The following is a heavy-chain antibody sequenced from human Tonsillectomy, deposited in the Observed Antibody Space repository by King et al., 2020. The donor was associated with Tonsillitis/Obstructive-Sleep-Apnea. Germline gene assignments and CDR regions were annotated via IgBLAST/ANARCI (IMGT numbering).Heavy chain of an antibody. D-gene: IGHD3-16*02. J-gene: IGHJ5*02. CDR1: GYRFTSYW. V-gene: IGHV5-51*01. CDR2: IYPGDSDT. Sequence: VQLVESGAEVKKPGESLKISCKGSGYRFTSYWIGCVRQMPGKGLEWMGIIYPGDSDTRYSPSFQGQVTISVDNSISTAFLQWSSLKASDTAMYYCAREGGQGVIPNWFDPWGQGTLVTVSS. CDR3: AREGGQGVIPNWFDP.